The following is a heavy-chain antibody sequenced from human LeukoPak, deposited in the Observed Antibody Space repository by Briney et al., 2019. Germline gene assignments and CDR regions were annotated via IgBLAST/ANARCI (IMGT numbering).Heavy chain of an antibody. V-gene: IGHV1-2*02. CDR3: ARVRIAARLFDY. Sequence: ASVKVSYKASGYTFTVYYIHWVRQAPGQGLEGMGWINPNSGGTNYAQKFQGRVTMTRDTSISTAYMELSRLTSADTAVYYCARVRIAARLFDYWGQGTLVTVCS. J-gene: IGHJ4*02. CDR1: GYTFTVYY. D-gene: IGHD6-6*01. CDR2: INPNSGGT.